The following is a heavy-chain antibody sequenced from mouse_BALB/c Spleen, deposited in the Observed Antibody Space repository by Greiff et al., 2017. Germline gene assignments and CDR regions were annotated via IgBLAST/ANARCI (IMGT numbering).Heavy chain of an antibody. CDR2: ISYDGSN. V-gene: IGHV3-6*02. CDR3: ARRRYGSSSDYFDY. Sequence: VQLQQSGPGLVKPSQSLSLTCSVTGYSITSGYYWNWIRQFPGNKLEWMGYISYDGSNNYNPSLKNRISITRDTSKNQFFLKLNSVTTEDTATYYCARRRYGSSSDYFDYWGQGTTLTVSS. CDR1: GYSITSGYY. D-gene: IGHD1-1*01. J-gene: IGHJ2*01.